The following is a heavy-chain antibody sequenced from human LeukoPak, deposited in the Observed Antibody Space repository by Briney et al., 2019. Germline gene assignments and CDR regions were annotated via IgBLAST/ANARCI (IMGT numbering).Heavy chain of an antibody. CDR3: AKSSRGDPVDY. J-gene: IGHJ4*02. CDR2: INPNSGAT. Sequence: ASVTVSCKASGYTFTGYYMHWVRQAPGQGLEWMGWINPNSGATNYAQKFQGRVTMTRDTSISTAYMELSRLRSDDTAVYYCAKSSRGDPVDYWGQGTLVTVSS. CDR1: GYTFTGYY. V-gene: IGHV1-2*02. D-gene: IGHD4-17*01.